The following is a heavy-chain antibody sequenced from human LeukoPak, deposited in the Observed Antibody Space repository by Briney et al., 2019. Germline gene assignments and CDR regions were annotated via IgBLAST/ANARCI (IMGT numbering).Heavy chain of an antibody. CDR3: ASDRGYSSGWRWDY. Sequence: ETLSLTCTGPGGSISRYYWSWILQPPGKGLGWIGDIDYSGSTKYNPSLKSRVTISVDTSKNQFSPKLGAATAAGTALDYVASDRGYSSGWRWDYWGQGTPVTVSS. V-gene: IGHV4-59*01. J-gene: IGHJ4*02. CDR2: IDYSGST. D-gene: IGHD6-19*01. CDR1: GGSISRYY.